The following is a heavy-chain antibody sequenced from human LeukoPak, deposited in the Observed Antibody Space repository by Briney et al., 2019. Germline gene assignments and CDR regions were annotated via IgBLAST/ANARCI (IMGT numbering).Heavy chain of an antibody. D-gene: IGHD1-26*01. J-gene: IGHJ4*02. CDR3: ARAAVGVTYYFGY. CDR1: GGSFSGYY. CDR2: INHSGST. Sequence: PSETLSLTCAVYGGSFSGYYWSWIRQPPGKGLEWIGEINHSGSTNYNPSLKSRVTISVDTSKNQFSLKLSSVTAADTAVYYCARAAVGVTYYFGYWGQGTLVTVSS. V-gene: IGHV4-34*01.